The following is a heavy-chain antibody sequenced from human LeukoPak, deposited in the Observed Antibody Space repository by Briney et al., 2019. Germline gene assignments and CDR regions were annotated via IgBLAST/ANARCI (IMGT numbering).Heavy chain of an antibody. CDR2: MNPNSGNT. V-gene: IGHV1-8*01. Sequence: ASVKVSCKASGYTFTSYDINWVRQATGQGLEWMGWMNPNSGNTGYAQKFQGRVTMTRNTSISTAYIELSSLRSEDTAVYYCARGRKWLRSTLYWGQGTLVTVSS. D-gene: IGHD5-12*01. J-gene: IGHJ4*02. CDR3: ARGRKWLRSTLY. CDR1: GYTFTSYD.